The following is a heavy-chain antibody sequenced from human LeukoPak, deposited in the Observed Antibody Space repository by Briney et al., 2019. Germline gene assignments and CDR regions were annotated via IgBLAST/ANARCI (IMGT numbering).Heavy chain of an antibody. V-gene: IGHV3-30*03. Sequence: GGSLRLSCAASGXTFXSXXXXXXXXXPXXXXXWXAVIXXXGSXXYYEAXXQGRLPISRDNSKNTLYLQMNSLRAEDTAVYYXAXXPAPDGDSPTFDYWGQGTLVTVSS. CDR1: GXTFXSXX. J-gene: IGHJ4*02. D-gene: IGHD4-17*01. CDR3: AXXPAPDGDSPTFDY. CDR2: IXXXGSXX.